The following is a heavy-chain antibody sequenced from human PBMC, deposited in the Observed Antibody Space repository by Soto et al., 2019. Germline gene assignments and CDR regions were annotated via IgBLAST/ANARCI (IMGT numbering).Heavy chain of an antibody. CDR3: ARGQTGGGWGYYFDY. D-gene: IGHD3-16*01. V-gene: IGHV1-69*12. CDR2: IIPIFGTA. J-gene: IGHJ4*02. CDR1: GGTFSSYA. Sequence: QVQLVQSGAEVKKPGSSVKVSCKASGGTFSSYAIDWVRQAPGQGLEWMGGIIPIFGTADYAQKFQGRVTXGADESTSTAYMELSSLRSEDTAVYYCARGQTGGGWGYYFDYWGQGTLVTVSS.